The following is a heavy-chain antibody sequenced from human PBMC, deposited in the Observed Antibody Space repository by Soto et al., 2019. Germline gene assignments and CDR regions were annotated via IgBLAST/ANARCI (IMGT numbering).Heavy chain of an antibody. D-gene: IGHD3-10*01. Sequence: SETLSLTCTVSGGSISSSSYYWGWIRQPPGKGLEWIGSIYYSGSTYYNPSLKSRVTISVDTSKNQFSLKLSSVNAADTAVYYCARDPTMGLYYFDYWGQGTLVTVSS. J-gene: IGHJ4*02. CDR3: ARDPTMGLYYFDY. CDR2: IYYSGST. V-gene: IGHV4-39*02. CDR1: GGSISSSSYY.